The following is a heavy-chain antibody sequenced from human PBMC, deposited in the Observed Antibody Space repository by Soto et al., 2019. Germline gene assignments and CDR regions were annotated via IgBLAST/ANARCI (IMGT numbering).Heavy chain of an antibody. CDR1: GGSISFYY. Sequence: SETLSITCTVSGGSISFYYWSWIRQTAGEGLQWIGRISPSGNANYNPSLNSRVIMSVDTSKNQVSLNLISVAAADTALYYCARGGSRDWGDDAFDVWGRGTVVTVSS. D-gene: IGHD3-10*01. CDR2: ISPSGNA. CDR3: ARGGSRDWGDDAFDV. V-gene: IGHV4-4*07. J-gene: IGHJ3*01.